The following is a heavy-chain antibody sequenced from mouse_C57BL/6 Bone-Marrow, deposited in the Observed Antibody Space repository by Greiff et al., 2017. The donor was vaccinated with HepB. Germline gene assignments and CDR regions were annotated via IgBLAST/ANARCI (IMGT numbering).Heavy chain of an antibody. CDR1: GYAFSSSW. CDR2: IYPGDGDT. J-gene: IGHJ1*03. V-gene: IGHV1-82*01. CDR3: ARWNYYGSRWYFDV. Sequence: VQLQQSGPELVKPGASVKISCKASGYAFSSSWMNWVKQRPGKGLEWIGRIYPGDGDTKYNGKFKGKATLTADKSSSTAYMQLSSLTSEDSAVYFCARWNYYGSRWYFDVWGTGTTVTVSS. D-gene: IGHD1-1*01.